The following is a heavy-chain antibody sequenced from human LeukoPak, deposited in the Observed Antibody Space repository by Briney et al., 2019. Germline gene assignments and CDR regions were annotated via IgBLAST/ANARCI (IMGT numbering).Heavy chain of an antibody. D-gene: IGHD3-22*01. CDR1: GGSISSYY. CDR2: IYYSGST. CDR3: ARAGSSAYLIDY. V-gene: IGHV4-59*01. J-gene: IGHJ4*02. Sequence: SETLSLTCTVSGGSISSYYWSWIRQPPGKGLEWIGYIYYSGSTNYNPSLKSRVTISVDTSKNQFSLKLASVTAADTAVYYCARAGSSAYLIDYWGQGTLVTVSS.